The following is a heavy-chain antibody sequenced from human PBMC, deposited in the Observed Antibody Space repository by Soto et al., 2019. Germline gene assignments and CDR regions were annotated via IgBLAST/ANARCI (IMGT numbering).Heavy chain of an antibody. Sequence: QVQLVESGGGVVQPGRSLRLSCAASGFTFSSYAMHWVRQAPGKGLEWGAVISYDGSNKYYADSVKGRFTISRDNSKNTLYLQMNSLRAEDTAVYYCARERGDCSGGSCWDFDYWGQGTLVTVSS. CDR2: ISYDGSNK. V-gene: IGHV3-30-3*01. CDR3: ARERGDCSGGSCWDFDY. J-gene: IGHJ4*02. CDR1: GFTFSSYA. D-gene: IGHD2-15*01.